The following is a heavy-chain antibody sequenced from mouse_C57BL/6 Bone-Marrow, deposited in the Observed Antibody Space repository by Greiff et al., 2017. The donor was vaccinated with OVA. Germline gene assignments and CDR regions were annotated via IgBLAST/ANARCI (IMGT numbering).Heavy chain of an antibody. CDR2: IYWDDDK. J-gene: IGHJ3*01. V-gene: IGHV8-12*01. CDR1: GFSLSTSGMG. Sequence: ESGPGILQSSQTLSLTCSFSGFSLSTSGMGVSWIRQPSGKGLEWLAHIYWDDDKRYNPSLKSRLTISKDTSRNQVFLKITSGDTADTATYYCARDYYSNHEGLAYWGQGTLVTVSA. D-gene: IGHD2-5*01. CDR3: ARDYYSNHEGLAY.